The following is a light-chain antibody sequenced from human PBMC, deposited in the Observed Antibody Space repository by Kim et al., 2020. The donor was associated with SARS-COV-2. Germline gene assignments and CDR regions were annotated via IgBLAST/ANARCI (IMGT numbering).Light chain of an antibody. CDR3: QQYDILPIA. CDR1: QDVRKY. Sequence: DIQMTQSPSSLSASVGHRVTITCQASQDVRKYLNWYQEKPGNPPKLLIYDASILETGAPSRFSGSGSGTDFSFTISSLQPEDIATYYCQQYDILPIAFGQGTRLDIK. CDR2: DAS. J-gene: IGKJ5*01. V-gene: IGKV1-33*01.